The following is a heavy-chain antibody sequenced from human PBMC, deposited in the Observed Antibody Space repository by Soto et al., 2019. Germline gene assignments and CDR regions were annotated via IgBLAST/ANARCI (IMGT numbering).Heavy chain of an antibody. J-gene: IGHJ3*02. CDR2: ISAYNGNT. D-gene: IGHD3-16*01. CDR1: GYTFTSYG. CDR3: ARDIITFGGVMWNDAFDI. V-gene: IGHV1-18*01. Sequence: QVQLVQSGAEVKKPGASVKVSCKASGYTFTSYGISWVRQAPGQGLEWMGWISAYNGNTNYAQKLLVRGTMTTATGTSTAYMGLGSLRSDDTAVYYCARDIITFGGVMWNDAFDIWGQGTMVTVSS.